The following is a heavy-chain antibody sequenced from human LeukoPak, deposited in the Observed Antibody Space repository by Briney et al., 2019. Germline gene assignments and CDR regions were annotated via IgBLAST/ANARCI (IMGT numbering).Heavy chain of an antibody. CDR2: IYYSGST. CDR1: GDSISSFY. D-gene: IGHD4-17*01. J-gene: IGHJ4*02. CDR3: ARGTTVTPFDY. Sequence: SETLSLTCTVSGDSISSFYWSWIRQPPGKGLEWIGSIYYSGSTYYNPSLKSRVTISVDTSKNQFSLKLSSVTAADTAVYYCARGTTVTPFDYWGQGTLVTVSS. V-gene: IGHV4-39*07.